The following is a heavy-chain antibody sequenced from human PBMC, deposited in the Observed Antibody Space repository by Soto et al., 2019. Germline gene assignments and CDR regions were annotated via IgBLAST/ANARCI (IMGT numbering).Heavy chain of an antibody. V-gene: IGHV4-4*07. CDR3: ARGGDFIQPATNYFEY. D-gene: IGHD2-21*02. CDR1: GCSITTYY. Sequence: SDTLSLTCAVSGCSITTYYWSWIRQPAGKGLEWIGRIYSGGSTNYNPSLRSRVTVSVDRSKNQFSLKLSSVTAADTAVHYCARGGDFIQPATNYFEYWGQGTLVTVSS. CDR2: IYSGGST. J-gene: IGHJ4*02.